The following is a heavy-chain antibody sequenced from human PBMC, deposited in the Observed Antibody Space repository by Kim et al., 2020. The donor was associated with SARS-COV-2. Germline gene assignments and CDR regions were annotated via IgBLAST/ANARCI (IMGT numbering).Heavy chain of an antibody. CDR2: IKQDGSEK. J-gene: IGHJ6*02. CDR3: ARDRYCSSTSCPIPYYYYGMDV. CDR1: GFTFSSYW. Sequence: GGSLRLSCAASGFTFSSYWMSWVRQAPGKGLEWVANIKQDGSEKYYVDSVKGRFTISRDNAKNSLYLQMNSLRAEDTAVYYCARDRYCSSTSCPIPYYYYGMDVWGQGTTVTVSS. D-gene: IGHD2-2*01. V-gene: IGHV3-7*01.